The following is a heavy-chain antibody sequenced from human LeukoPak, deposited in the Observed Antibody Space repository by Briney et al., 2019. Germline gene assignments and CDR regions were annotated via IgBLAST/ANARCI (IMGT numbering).Heavy chain of an antibody. J-gene: IGHJ3*02. V-gene: IGHV3-72*01. CDR1: GFTFSDYI. Sequence: GGSLRLSCAASGFTFSDYILDWFRQAPGKGLEWVGRIRRGSNSYTTEYAASVKARFIISRDDSQNSLFLHMYSLKTEDTAVYYCTRDGGDSINTAFDIWGRGTMVTVSS. CDR2: IRRGSNSYTT. D-gene: IGHD3-16*01. CDR3: TRDGGDSINTAFDI.